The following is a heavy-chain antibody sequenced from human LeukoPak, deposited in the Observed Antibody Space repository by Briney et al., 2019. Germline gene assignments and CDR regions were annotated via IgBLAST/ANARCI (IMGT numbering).Heavy chain of an antibody. J-gene: IGHJ5*02. CDR2: IYYSGNT. V-gene: IGHV4-59*12. CDR3: ARVRSGSYGWFDP. CDR1: GGSISSYY. D-gene: IGHD1-26*01. Sequence: SETLSLTCTVSGGSISSYYWSWIRQPPGKGLEWIGYIYYSGNTNYNPSLKSRVTISVDTSKNQFSLKLSSVTAADTAVYYCARVRSGSYGWFDPWGQGTLVTVSS.